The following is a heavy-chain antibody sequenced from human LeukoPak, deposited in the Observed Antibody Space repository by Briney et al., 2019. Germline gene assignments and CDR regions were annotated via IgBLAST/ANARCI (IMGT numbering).Heavy chain of an antibody. CDR3: AKPLEKYTYGGNFDY. CDR2: ISGSGTTT. D-gene: IGHD4-23*01. V-gene: IGHV3-23*01. J-gene: IGHJ4*02. CDR1: GFTFSSST. Sequence: VGSLRLSCAASGFTFSSSTLTWVRQAPGKGLEWVSSISGSGTTTYYADSVKGRFTISRDNSKNTLYLQMNNLGAEDTAVYYCAKPLEKYTYGGNFDYWGQGILVTVSS.